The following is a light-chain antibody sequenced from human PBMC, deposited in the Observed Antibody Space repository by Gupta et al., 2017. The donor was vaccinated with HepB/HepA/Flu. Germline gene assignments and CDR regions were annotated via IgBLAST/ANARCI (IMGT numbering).Light chain of an antibody. J-gene: IGKJ2*02. Sequence: DIQMTQSPSSLSASVGDTVTITCRASQSISTYLSWYQQKPGKAPNLLMYSASSLQSGVPSRFSGSGSGTDFTLTISSLQPEDFATYYCQQSFSVPCTFGQGTKLDIK. CDR2: SAS. CDR3: QQSFSVPCT. CDR1: QSISTY. V-gene: IGKV1-39*01.